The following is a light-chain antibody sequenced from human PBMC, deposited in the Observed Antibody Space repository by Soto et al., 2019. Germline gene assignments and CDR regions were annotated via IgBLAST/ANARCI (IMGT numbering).Light chain of an antibody. Sequence: DIHMTQSPSTLSASVGDRVSINCRASQSISAWLAWYQQKPGKAPRLLIYKAPTLEIGVPSRFSGSGSGTEFTLTISSLQPDDVATYYCQQYNDYSWTFGQGTKVDIK. CDR2: KAP. CDR1: QSISAW. V-gene: IGKV1-5*03. CDR3: QQYNDYSWT. J-gene: IGKJ1*01.